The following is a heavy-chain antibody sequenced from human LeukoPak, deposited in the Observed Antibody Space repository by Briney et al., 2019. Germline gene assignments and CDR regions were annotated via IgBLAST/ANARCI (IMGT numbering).Heavy chain of an antibody. CDR2: INWDGSRI. J-gene: IGHJ3*02. D-gene: IGHD3-22*01. CDR3: ARASYYYDTSGLGAFDI. CDR1: GFTFDDHA. Sequence: GGSLRLSCAASGFTFDDHAMYWVRRVPGKGLEWVSGINWDGSRIGYADAVKGRFTISRDSAKNSLYLQMNSLRAEDTALYYCARASYYYDTSGLGAFDIWGQGTLVTVSS. V-gene: IGHV3-9*01.